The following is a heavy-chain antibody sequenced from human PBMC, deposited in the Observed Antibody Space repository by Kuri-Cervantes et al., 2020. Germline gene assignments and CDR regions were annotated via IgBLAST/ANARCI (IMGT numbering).Heavy chain of an antibody. CDR2: IYHGGST. Sequence: SCAVSGGSISSSNWWSWVHQPPGKRLEWIGEIYHGGSTNYNPSLKSRVTISVDKSKNQFSLKLSSVTAADTAVYYCARDILYSSGWYESRFDPWGQGNLVTVAS. D-gene: IGHD6-19*01. CDR3: ARDILYSSGWYESRFDP. J-gene: IGHJ5*02. CDR1: GGSISSSNW. V-gene: IGHV4-4*02.